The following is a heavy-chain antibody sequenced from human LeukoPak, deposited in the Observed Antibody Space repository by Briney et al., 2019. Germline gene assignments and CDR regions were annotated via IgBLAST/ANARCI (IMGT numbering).Heavy chain of an antibody. D-gene: IGHD3-22*01. Sequence: SETLSLTCTVSGGSISSGYYWGWIRQPPGKGLEWIGSIYHSGRTYYNPSLKSRVTTSVDTSKNQFSLKLSSVTAADTAVYYCARGSRSSGSTMDYWGQGTLVTVSS. CDR1: GGSISSGYY. CDR2: IYHSGRT. J-gene: IGHJ4*02. V-gene: IGHV4-38-2*02. CDR3: ARGSRSSGSTMDY.